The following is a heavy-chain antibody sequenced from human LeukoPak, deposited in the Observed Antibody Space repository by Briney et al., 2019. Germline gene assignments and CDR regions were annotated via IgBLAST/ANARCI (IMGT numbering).Heavy chain of an antibody. CDR1: GFTFSNYA. CDR3: VIWGDYDVLTGYYVPDY. V-gene: IGHV3-23*01. CDR2: ITGSGTNR. D-gene: IGHD3-9*01. J-gene: IGHJ4*02. Sequence: GGSSRLSCVASGFTFSNYAMSWVRQAPGKWLESVSAITGSGTNRYYADSLKGRFTTSRDNSKNTVFLQMNSLRHEDTAIYYCVIWGDYDVLTGYYVPDYWGQGTLVTVAS.